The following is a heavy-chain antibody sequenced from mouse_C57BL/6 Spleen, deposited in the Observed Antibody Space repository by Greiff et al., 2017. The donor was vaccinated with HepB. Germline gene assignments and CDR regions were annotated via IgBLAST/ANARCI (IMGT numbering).Heavy chain of an antibody. CDR2: IYPGDGDT. CDR3: ASPYYYVSSPHWYFDV. Sequence: VQLQESGPELVKPGASVKISCKASGYAFSSSWMNWVKQRPGKGLEWIGRIYPGDGDTNYNGKFKGKATLTADKSSSTAYMQLSSLTSEDSAVYFCASPYYYVSSPHWYFDVWGTGTTVTVSS. J-gene: IGHJ1*03. V-gene: IGHV1-82*01. D-gene: IGHD1-1*01. CDR1: GYAFSSSW.